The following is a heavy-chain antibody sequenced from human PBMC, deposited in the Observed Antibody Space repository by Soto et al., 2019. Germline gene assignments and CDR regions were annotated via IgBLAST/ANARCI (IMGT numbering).Heavy chain of an antibody. CDR1: GFTFSSYD. CDR3: ARARPSWSGYVYYGMDV. J-gene: IGHJ6*02. D-gene: IGHD5-12*01. V-gene: IGHV3-13*05. Sequence: EVQLVESGGGLVQPGGSLRLSCAASGFTFSSYDMHWVRQATGKGLEWVSAIGTAGDPYYPGAVKGRFTISRENAKNSLYLQRNSLGAGDTAVYYCARARPSWSGYVYYGMDVWGQGTTVTVS. CDR2: IGTAGDP.